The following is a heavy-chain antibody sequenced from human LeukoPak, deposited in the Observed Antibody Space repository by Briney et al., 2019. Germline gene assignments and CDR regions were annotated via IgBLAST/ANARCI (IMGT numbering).Heavy chain of an antibody. J-gene: IGHJ5*02. CDR1: GYTFTSYG. Sequence: ASVKVSCKASGYTFTSYGISWVRQAPGQGLEWMGWISAYNGNTNYAQKLQGRVTMTTDTSTSTAYMELRGLRSDDTAVYYCARVETYYDFWSGYYRDPNWFDPWGQGTLVTVSS. CDR2: ISAYNGNT. D-gene: IGHD3-3*01. CDR3: ARVETYYDFWSGYYRDPNWFDP. V-gene: IGHV1-18*01.